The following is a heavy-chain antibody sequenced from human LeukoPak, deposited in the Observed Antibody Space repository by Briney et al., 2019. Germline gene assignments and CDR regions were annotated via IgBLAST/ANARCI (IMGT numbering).Heavy chain of an antibody. Sequence: GGSLRLSCAASAFTFSDYSMNWVRQAPGKGLEWISYISGRSSTIYYADSVRGRFTISRDNAKNSMCLQMNSLRAEDTAVYYCARDRLTSGSYFFDYWGQGTLVTVSS. CDR3: ARDRLTSGSYFFDY. V-gene: IGHV3-48*01. CDR2: ISGRSSTI. CDR1: AFTFSDYS. D-gene: IGHD1-26*01. J-gene: IGHJ4*02.